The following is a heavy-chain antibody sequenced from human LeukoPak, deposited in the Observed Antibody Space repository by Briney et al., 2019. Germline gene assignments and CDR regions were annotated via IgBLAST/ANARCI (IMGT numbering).Heavy chain of an antibody. Sequence: PSETLSLTCAVSGDSINPYYWSWLRQPPGKGLEWIGCIFYSGNTNYNPSLKSRVIISADTSKNQYSLRLSSVTAVDTAVYYCARGGVAIPAANNWFDPWGQGTLVTVSS. CDR3: ARGGVAIPAANNWFDP. D-gene: IGHD2-2*01. V-gene: IGHV4-59*01. J-gene: IGHJ5*02. CDR1: GDSINPYY. CDR2: IFYSGNT.